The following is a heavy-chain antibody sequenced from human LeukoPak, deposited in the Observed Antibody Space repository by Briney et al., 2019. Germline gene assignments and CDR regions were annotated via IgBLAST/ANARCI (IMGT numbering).Heavy chain of an antibody. D-gene: IGHD2-2*01. J-gene: IGHJ6*03. Sequence: SETLSLTCTVSGGSISSYYWSWIRQPPGKGLEWIGYIYYSGSTNYNPSLKSRVTISVDTSKNQFSLTLSSVTAADTAVYYCARLGYCSSTSCSGGEYYYYYMDVWGKGTTVTISS. CDR1: GGSISSYY. CDR2: IYYSGST. V-gene: IGHV4-59*01. CDR3: ARLGYCSSTSCSGGEYYYYYMDV.